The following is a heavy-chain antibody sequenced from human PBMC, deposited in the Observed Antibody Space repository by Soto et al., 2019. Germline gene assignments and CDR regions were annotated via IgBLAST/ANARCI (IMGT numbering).Heavy chain of an antibody. V-gene: IGHV3-48*03. CDR3: ARNVGYSYGGY. J-gene: IGHJ4*02. CDR1: GFTFSSYE. Sequence: EVKLVESGGGLVQPGGSLRLSCAVSGFTFSSYEMNWVRQAPGKGLKWVSYISNSGSIRYYADSVKGRFTISRDNAKNSLYLQMNSLRAEDTGVYYCARNVGYSYGGYWGQGTLVTVSS. D-gene: IGHD5-18*01. CDR2: ISNSGSIR.